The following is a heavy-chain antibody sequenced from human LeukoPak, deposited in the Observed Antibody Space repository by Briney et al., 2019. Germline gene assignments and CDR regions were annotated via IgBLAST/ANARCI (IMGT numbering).Heavy chain of an antibody. Sequence: SETLSLTCTVSGGSISSSSYYWGWIRQPPGKGLEWIGSIYYSGSTYYNPSLKSRVTISVDTSKNQFSLKLSSVTAADTAVYYCARSREVGNNWYPYFDSWGQGTLVTVSS. CDR1: GGSISSSSYY. D-gene: IGHD6-13*01. V-gene: IGHV4-39*07. J-gene: IGHJ4*02. CDR3: ARSREVGNNWYPYFDS. CDR2: IYYSGST.